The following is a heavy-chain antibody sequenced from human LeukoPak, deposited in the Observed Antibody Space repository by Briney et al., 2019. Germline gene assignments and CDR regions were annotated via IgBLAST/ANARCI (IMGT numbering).Heavy chain of an antibody. D-gene: IGHD3-22*01. CDR2: INPSGGST. V-gene: IGHV1-46*01. CDR3: ARSTRVGYYDSSGYSDY. J-gene: IGHJ4*02. CDR1: GYTFTSYY. Sequence: ASVKVSCKASGYTFTSYYMHWVRQAPGQGLEWMGIINPSGGSTSYAQKFQGRVTMTRDTSTSTVYMELSSLRSEDTAVYYCARSTRVGYYDSSGYSDYWGQGTLVTVSS.